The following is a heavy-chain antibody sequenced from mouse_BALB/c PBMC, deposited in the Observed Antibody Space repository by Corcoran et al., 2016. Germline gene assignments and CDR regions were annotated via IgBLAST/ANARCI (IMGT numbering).Heavy chain of an antibody. V-gene: IGHV9-3-1*01. CDR1: GYTFTNYG. J-gene: IGHJ4*01. CDR2: INTYTGEP. CDR3: ARRASIRLRRYYAMDY. D-gene: IGHD2-4*01. Sequence: QIQLVQSGPELKKPGETVKISCMASGYTFTNYGMNWVKQAPGKGLKWMGWINTYTGEPTYADDFKGRFAFSLETSASTAYLQINNLKNEDTATYFCARRASIRLRRYYAMDYWGQGTSVTVSS.